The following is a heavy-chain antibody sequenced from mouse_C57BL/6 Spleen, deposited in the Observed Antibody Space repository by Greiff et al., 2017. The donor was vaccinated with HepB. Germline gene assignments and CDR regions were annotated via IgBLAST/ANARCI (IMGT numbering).Heavy chain of an antibody. V-gene: IGHV2-6-1*01. Sequence: VQRVESGPGLVAPSQSLSITCTVSGFSLTSYGVHWVRQPPGKGLEWLVVIWSDGSTTYNSALKSRLSISKDNSKSQVFLKMNSLQTDDTAMYYCARHGNYGNYGLFAYWGQGTLVTVSA. D-gene: IGHD2-1*01. CDR1: GFSLTSYG. CDR2: IWSDGST. J-gene: IGHJ3*01. CDR3: ARHGNYGNYGLFAY.